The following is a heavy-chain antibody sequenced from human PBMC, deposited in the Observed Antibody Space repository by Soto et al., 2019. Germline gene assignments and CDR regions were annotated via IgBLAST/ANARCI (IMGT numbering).Heavy chain of an antibody. CDR1: GFTFSSYW. J-gene: IGHJ6*03. CDR3: ARVEVSGVGGPMGHNYYYMDV. D-gene: IGHD2-15*01. V-gene: IGHV3-7*01. Sequence: GGSLRLSCAASGFTFSSYWMSWVRQAPGKGLEWVANIKQDGSEKYYVGSVKGRFTISRDNAKNSLYLQMNGLISEDTAVYYWARVEVSGVGGPMGHNYYYMDVWGKGTTVTVSS. CDR2: IKQDGSEK.